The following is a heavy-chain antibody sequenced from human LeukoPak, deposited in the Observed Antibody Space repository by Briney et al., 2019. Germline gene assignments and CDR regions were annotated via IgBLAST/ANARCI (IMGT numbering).Heavy chain of an antibody. J-gene: IGHJ4*02. Sequence: GSLRLSCAASGFTFSGAGMHWVRQASGKGLEWIGRIKTKANNYATQYAASVKGRFTISRDDSKNTAYLQMNSLKTEDTAMYYCATRDSDWGQGTLVTVSS. D-gene: IGHD2-21*01. CDR3: ATRDSD. CDR2: IKTKANNYAT. CDR1: GFTFSGAG. V-gene: IGHV3-73*01.